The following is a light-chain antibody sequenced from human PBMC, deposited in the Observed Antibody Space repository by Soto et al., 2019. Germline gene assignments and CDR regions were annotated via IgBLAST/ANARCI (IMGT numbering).Light chain of an antibody. CDR2: GAS. J-gene: IGKJ1*01. V-gene: IGKV3-20*01. CDR1: QRVSSGY. Sequence: EIVLTQSPGPLSLSPGERATLSCRAIQRVSSGYLGWYQQRPGQAPRLLLYGASNRAAGIPDRFSGRGSETDFTLTISRLEPEDFAVYYCQQYASSPPWTFGQGTKVDIK. CDR3: QQYASSPPWT.